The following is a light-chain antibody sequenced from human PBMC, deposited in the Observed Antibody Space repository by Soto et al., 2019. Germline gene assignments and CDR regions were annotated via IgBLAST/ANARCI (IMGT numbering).Light chain of an antibody. CDR2: ATS. J-gene: IGKJ2*01. V-gene: IGKV1-39*01. CDR1: QTISSF. Sequence: DIRMTQSPSFRSASLGDRVTITCRASQTISSFLYWYQQRPGKAPKLLIYATSNLHSGVPSRFSGAGSGADFTLTINSLQPEDFATYYWQQSYSIPYIFGQGTKL. CDR3: QQSYSIPYI.